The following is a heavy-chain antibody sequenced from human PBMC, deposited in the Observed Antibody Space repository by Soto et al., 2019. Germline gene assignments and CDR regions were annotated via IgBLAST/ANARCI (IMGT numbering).Heavy chain of an antibody. J-gene: IGHJ4*02. D-gene: IGHD6-19*01. V-gene: IGHV3-30*18. CDR3: AKDEVESGWYGLVEY. CDR2: ISYDGTNK. CDR1: GFTFSSHG. Sequence: QVQLVESGGGVVQPGRSLRLSCAASGFTFSSHGMHWVRQAPGKGLDWVAVISYDGTNKYYADSVKGRFTISRYNYKNTLYLQVNSLRAEDRAVYYCAKDEVESGWYGLVEYWGQGTLVTVSS.